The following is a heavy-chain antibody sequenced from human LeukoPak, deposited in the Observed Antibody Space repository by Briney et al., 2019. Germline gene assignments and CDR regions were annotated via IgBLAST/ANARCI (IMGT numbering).Heavy chain of an antibody. CDR1: GFTLSNHW. Sequence: GGPLRLSCAASGFTLSNHWMTWVRQVPGKGLEWVGRIKSKTDGGTTDYAAPVKGRFTISRDDSKNTLYLQMNSLKTEDTAVYYCTTDYCSGGSCYSFDYWGQGTLVTVSS. CDR3: TTDYCSGGSCYSFDY. CDR2: IKSKTDGGTT. V-gene: IGHV3-15*01. J-gene: IGHJ4*02. D-gene: IGHD2-15*01.